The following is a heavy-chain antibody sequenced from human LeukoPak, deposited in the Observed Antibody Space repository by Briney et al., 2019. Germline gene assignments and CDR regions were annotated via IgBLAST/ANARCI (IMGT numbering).Heavy chain of an antibody. Sequence: SQTLSLTCAVSGGSISSGGYSWSWIRQPPGKGLEWIGYIYHSGSTYYNPSLKSRVTISVDMSKNQFSLMLSSVTAADTAEYYCARDYDDAFDIWGQGTMVTVPS. D-gene: IGHD5-12*01. J-gene: IGHJ3*02. CDR2: IYHSGST. V-gene: IGHV4-30-2*01. CDR1: GGSISSGGYS. CDR3: ARDYDDAFDI.